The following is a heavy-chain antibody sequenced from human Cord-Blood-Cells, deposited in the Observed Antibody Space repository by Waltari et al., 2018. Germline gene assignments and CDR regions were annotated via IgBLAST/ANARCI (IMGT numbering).Heavy chain of an antibody. CDR2: INHRGRT. Sequence: QVQLLQWGAGLSKPSESLSLTCAVYGVSFGGYFCGWILQPPGKGLEWIGEINHRGRTNYNPSFKSRVTISVDTSKNQFSLKLSSVTAADTAVYYCARLCDQLLWDYWGQGTLVTVSS. CDR1: GVSFGGYF. V-gene: IGHV4-34*01. J-gene: IGHJ4*02. D-gene: IGHD2-2*01. CDR3: ARLCDQLLWDY.